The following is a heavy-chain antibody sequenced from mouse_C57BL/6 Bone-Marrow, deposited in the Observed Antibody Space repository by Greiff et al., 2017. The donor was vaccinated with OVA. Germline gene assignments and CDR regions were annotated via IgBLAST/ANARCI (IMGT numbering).Heavy chain of an antibody. Sequence: EVQLQQSGAELVRPGASVKLSCTASGFNIKDDYMHWVKQRPEQGLEWIGWIDPENGDTEYASKFQGKATITADTSYITAYLQLSSLTSEDTAVYYCTTGILLLRSAWFAYWGQGTLVTVSA. V-gene: IGHV14-4*01. D-gene: IGHD1-1*01. CDR1: GFNIKDDY. CDR2: IDPENGDT. J-gene: IGHJ3*01. CDR3: TTGILLLRSAWFAY.